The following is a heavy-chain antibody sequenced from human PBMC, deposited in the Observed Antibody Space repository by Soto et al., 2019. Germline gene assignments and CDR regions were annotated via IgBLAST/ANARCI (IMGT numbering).Heavy chain of an antibody. CDR1: GFTFSSYS. CDR2: ISSNSNTI. CDR3: AKDLDPYYYYGMDV. Sequence: GGSLRLSCAASGFTFSSYSMNWVRQAPGKGLEWVSYISSNSNTIYYADSVRGRFTISRDNSKNTLYLQMNSLRAEDTAVYYCAKDLDPYYYYGMDVWGQGTTVTVSS. D-gene: IGHD3-3*01. V-gene: IGHV3-48*01. J-gene: IGHJ6*02.